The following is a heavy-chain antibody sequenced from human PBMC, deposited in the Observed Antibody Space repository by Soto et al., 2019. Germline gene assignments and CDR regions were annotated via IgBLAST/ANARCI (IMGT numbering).Heavy chain of an antibody. J-gene: IGHJ6*04. CDR3: AKVLGGGYCSSTSCYYYGMDV. V-gene: IGHV3-30*18. D-gene: IGHD2-2*01. CDR1: GFTFSSYG. CDR2: ISYDGSNK. Sequence: QVQLVESGGGVVQPGRSLRLSCVASGFTFSSYGMHWVRQAPGKGLEWVAVISYDGSNKYYADSVKGRFTISRDNSKNTLYLQMNSLRAEDTAVYYCAKVLGGGYCSSTSCYYYGMDVWGKGTTVTVSS.